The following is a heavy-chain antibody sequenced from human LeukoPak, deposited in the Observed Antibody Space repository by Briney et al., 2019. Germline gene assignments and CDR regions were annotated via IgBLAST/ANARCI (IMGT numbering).Heavy chain of an antibody. V-gene: IGHV3-23*01. D-gene: IGHD2-15*01. CDR1: GFTFSSYA. J-gene: IGHJ4*02. CDR3: AKVSQKVVVAVYFDY. CDR2: ISGSGGST. Sequence: GGSLRLSCAASGFTFSSYAMSWVRQAPGKGLEWVSAISGSGGSTYYADSVKGRFTISRDNSKNTLYLQMNSLRAEDTAVYYCAKVSQKVVVAVYFDYWGQGTLVTVPS.